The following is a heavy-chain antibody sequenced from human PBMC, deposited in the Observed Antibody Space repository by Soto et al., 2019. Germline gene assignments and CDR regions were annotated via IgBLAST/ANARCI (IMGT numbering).Heavy chain of an antibody. J-gene: IGHJ6*02. CDR2: IWYDGSNK. V-gene: IGHV3-33*01. Sequence: GGSLRLSCAASGFTFSSYGMHWVRQAPGKGLEWVAVIWYDGSNKYYADSVKGRFTISRDNSKNTLYLQMNSLRAEDTAVYYCARDLFGSSSSHYYGMDVWGQGTTVTVSS. CDR1: GFTFSSYG. CDR3: ARDLFGSSSSHYYGMDV. D-gene: IGHD6-6*01.